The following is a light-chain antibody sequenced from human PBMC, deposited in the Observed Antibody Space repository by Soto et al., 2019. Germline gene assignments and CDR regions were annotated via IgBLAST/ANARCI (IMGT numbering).Light chain of an antibody. CDR3: QQCHATPLT. Sequence: DIQMTQSPSFLSASVGDRVTITCRASQAISNYLNWYQQKPGKAPNLLIFGAKTLQSGVPSRFSGSGYGTGFTLTSTTLQPEDVGIYYCQQCHATPLTFGQGTRLEIK. CDR2: GAK. V-gene: IGKV1-39*01. CDR1: QAISNY. J-gene: IGKJ5*01.